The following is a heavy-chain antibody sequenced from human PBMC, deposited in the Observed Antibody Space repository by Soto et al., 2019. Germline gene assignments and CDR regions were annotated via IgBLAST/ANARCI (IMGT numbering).Heavy chain of an antibody. CDR3: ERRDSSGSTGNAFDI. J-gene: IGHJ3*02. CDR2: IIPILGIA. CDR1: GGTFSSYT. D-gene: IGHD6-19*01. Sequence: QVQLVQSGAEVKKPGSSVKVSCKASGGTFSSYTISWVRQAPGQGLEWMGRIIPILGIANYAQKFQGRVTITADKSTSTAYMELSSLRAEDTAVYYCERRDSSGSTGNAFDIWGQGTMVTVSS. V-gene: IGHV1-69*02.